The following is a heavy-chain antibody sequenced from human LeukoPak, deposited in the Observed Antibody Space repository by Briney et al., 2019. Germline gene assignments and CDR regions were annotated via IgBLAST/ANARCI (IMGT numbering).Heavy chain of an antibody. Sequence: TGGSLRLSCAASGFTFSSYWMHWVRQAPGKGLVWVSRINSDGSSTSYADSVKGRFTISRDNAKNTLYLQMNSLRAEDTAVYYCARAPPYNWNDVAFDIWGQGTMVTVSS. CDR3: ARAPPYNWNDVAFDI. D-gene: IGHD1-1*01. CDR1: GFTFSSYW. J-gene: IGHJ3*02. V-gene: IGHV3-74*01. CDR2: INSDGSST.